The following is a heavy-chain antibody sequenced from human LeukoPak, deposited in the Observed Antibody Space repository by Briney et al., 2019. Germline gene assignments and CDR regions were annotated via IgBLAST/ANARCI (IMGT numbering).Heavy chain of an antibody. D-gene: IGHD3-10*01. J-gene: IGHJ6*02. CDR3: ARYRGYYDDMDV. Sequence: SETLSLTCTVSGGSISSRSYYWGWSRQPPGKGLEWIGSFYYGGSTYCNPSLKSRVTISVDTSKNQFSLRLSSVTAADTAVYYCARYRGYYDDMDVWGQGTTVTVSS. CDR1: GGSISSRSYY. CDR2: FYYGGST. V-gene: IGHV4-39*01.